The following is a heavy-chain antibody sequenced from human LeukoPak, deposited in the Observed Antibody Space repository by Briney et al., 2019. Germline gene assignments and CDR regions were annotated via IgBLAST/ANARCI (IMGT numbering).Heavy chain of an antibody. CDR2: IAHHGSNK. J-gene: IGHJ4*02. D-gene: IGHD2-8*02. Sequence: GGPLRLSCAASGFTFSSYAMHWVRQGPGKGLEWVAYIAHHGSNKYYADSVKGRFTISRDNSKRTLYLQMNNLRADDTAVYYCAKDGSWSCTDWGQGALVTVSS. CDR3: AKDGSWSCTD. CDR1: GFTFSSYA. V-gene: IGHV3-30*02.